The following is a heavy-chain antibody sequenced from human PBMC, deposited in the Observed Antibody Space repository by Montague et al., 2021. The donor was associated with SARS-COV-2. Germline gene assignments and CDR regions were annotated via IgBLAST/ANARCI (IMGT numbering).Heavy chain of an antibody. D-gene: IGHD2-2*01. Sequence: SLRLSCAASGFTFSSYAMSWVRQAPGKGLEWVSAISGSGGSTYYADSVKGRFTISRDNAKNTLYLQMNSLRAEDTAVYYCAKDEYQLLIGYYYYGMDVWGQGTTVTVSS. CDR1: GFTFSSYA. J-gene: IGHJ6*02. V-gene: IGHV3-23*01. CDR3: AKDEYQLLIGYYYYGMDV. CDR2: ISGSGGST.